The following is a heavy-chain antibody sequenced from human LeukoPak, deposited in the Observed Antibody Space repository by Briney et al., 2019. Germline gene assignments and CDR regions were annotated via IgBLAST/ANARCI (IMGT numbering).Heavy chain of an antibody. CDR2: IYTSGST. J-gene: IGHJ6*03. V-gene: IGHV4-61*02. CDR1: GGSISSGSYY. Sequence: SPSETLSLTCTVSGGSISSGSYYWSWIRQPAGKGLEWIGRIYTSGSTNYSPSLKSRVTISVDTSKNQFSLKLSSVTAADTAVYYCARDRITMVRGDGDGYYYYYYYMDVWGKGTPVTVSS. D-gene: IGHD3-10*01. CDR3: ARDRITMVRGDGDGYYYYYYYMDV.